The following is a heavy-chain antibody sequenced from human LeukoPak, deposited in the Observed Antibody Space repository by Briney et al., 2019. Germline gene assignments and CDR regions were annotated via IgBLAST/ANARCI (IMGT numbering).Heavy chain of an antibody. CDR2: ISYSGDAT. CDR3: VKDFCPAGDRGGYYSPFDY. J-gene: IGHJ4*02. CDR1: GFTFSGFA. D-gene: IGHD3-22*01. Sequence: GGSLRLSCAAAGFTFSGFAMSWVRQAPGKGLEWVSAISYSGDATYYADSVRGRFTISRDNSKNTVYLQLNSLRAADTAVYYCVKDFCPAGDRGGYYSPFDYWGQGTLVPVSS. V-gene: IGHV3-23*01.